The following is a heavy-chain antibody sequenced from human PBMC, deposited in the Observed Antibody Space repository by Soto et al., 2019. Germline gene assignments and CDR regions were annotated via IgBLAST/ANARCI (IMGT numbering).Heavy chain of an antibody. D-gene: IGHD5-18*01. CDR3: ARCIQGDYYYGMDV. V-gene: IGHV1-18*01. CDR1: GYIFTSCA. CDR2: INADYGNT. Sequence: ASVKVSCKASGYIFTSCAMHWVRQAPGQGLEWMGRINADYGNTQYAQKFRGRVTMTTDTSTTTVYMELTNLRSDDTAVYYCARCIQGDYYYGMDVWG. J-gene: IGHJ6*02.